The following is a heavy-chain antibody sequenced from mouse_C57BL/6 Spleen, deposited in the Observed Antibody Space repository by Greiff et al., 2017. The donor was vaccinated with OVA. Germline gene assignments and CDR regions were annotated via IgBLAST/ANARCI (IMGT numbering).Heavy chain of an antibody. J-gene: IGHJ3*01. D-gene: IGHD4-1*01. CDR1: GYTFTSYW. CDR2: IDPSDSYT. CDR3: AALPGKRAWCAY. Sequence: QVQLQQPGAELVKPGASVKLSCKASGYTFTSYWMQWVKQRPGQGLEWIGEIDPSDSYTNYNQKFKGKATLTVDTSSSTAYMQLSSLTSEDSAVYYCAALPGKRAWCAYWGQGTLVTVSA. V-gene: IGHV1-50*01.